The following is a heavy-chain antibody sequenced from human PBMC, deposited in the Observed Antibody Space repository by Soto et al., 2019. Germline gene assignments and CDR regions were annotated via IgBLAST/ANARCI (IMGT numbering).Heavy chain of an antibody. J-gene: IGHJ5*02. V-gene: IGHV4-4*07. CDR1: GDSISSQF. CDR2: VHTSGST. CDR3: AREKALSSTGWLDP. D-gene: IGHD3-3*02. Sequence: SETLSLTCTVSGDSISSQFWSWIRQPAGKGLEWIGRVHTSGSTTYNPSLKSRVTISVDTSKSQFSLKLTSVTAADTAVYYCAREKALSSTGWLDPWGQVTLVTVSS.